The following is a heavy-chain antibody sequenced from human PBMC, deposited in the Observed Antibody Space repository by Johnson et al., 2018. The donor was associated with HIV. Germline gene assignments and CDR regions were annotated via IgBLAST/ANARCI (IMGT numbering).Heavy chain of an antibody. Sequence: VQLVESGGGVVQPGRSLRLSCAASGFTFSTYGMHWVRQAPGKGLEWVAVMWYDGSNKYYADSVKGRFTISRDNSKNSLYLQMNSLRAEDTAVYYCASLAHSSSSLAFDFWGQGTMVTVSS. CDR3: ASLAHSSSSLAFDF. J-gene: IGHJ3*01. D-gene: IGHD6-6*01. V-gene: IGHV3-33*01. CDR2: MWYDGSNK. CDR1: GFTFSTYG.